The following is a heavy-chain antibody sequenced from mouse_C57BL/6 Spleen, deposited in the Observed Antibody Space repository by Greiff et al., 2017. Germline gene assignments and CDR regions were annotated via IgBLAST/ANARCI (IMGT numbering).Heavy chain of an antibody. CDR2: ISSGSSTI. D-gene: IGHD2-5*01. J-gene: IGHJ1*03. Sequence: EVKLVESGGGLVKPGGSLKLSCAASGFTFSDYGMHWVRQAPEKGLEWVAYISSGSSTIYYADTVKGRFTISRDNAKNTLFLQMTSLRSEDTAMYYCARRYYSNYDWYFDVWGTGTTVTVSS. CDR1: GFTFSDYG. CDR3: ARRYYSNYDWYFDV. V-gene: IGHV5-17*01.